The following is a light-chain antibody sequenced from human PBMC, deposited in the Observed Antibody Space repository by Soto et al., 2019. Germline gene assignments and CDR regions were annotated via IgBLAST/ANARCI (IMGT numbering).Light chain of an antibody. CDR3: QQANSFPIT. V-gene: IGKV1-12*01. Sequence: DIQMSQSPSSLSASVGDRVAISCRASQSISTFLNWYQQKPGKAPNLLIYEASSLQSGVPSRISGSGSGTDFTLTISSLQPEDFATYYCQQANSFPITFGQGTRLEVK. J-gene: IGKJ5*01. CDR2: EAS. CDR1: QSISTF.